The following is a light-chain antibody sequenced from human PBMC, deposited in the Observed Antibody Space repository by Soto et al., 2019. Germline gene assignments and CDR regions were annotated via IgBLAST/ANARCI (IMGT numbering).Light chain of an antibody. CDR3: QQCNRYPIT. V-gene: IGKV1-5*01. J-gene: IGKJ5*01. CDR1: QSISSW. CDR2: DAS. Sequence: DIQMTQSPATVSASVLYRVTITCRASQSISSWLAWYQQKPGKAPKLLIYDASSLESGVPSRFSGSGSGTEFTLTISSLQPDDSATYYCQQCNRYPITFGQGTRLEIK.